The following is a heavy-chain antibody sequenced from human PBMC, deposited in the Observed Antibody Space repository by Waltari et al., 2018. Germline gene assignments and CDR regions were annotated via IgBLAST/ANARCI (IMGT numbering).Heavy chain of an antibody. CDR2: IYPGNSDI. CDR3: ARQNSYGYPYYGMDV. V-gene: IGHV5-51*03. D-gene: IGHD5-18*01. Sequence: EVQLEQSGAEVKTPGESLKISCKGSGYTFNSHYIAWVRQTPGKGLEWMGIIYPGNSDIRYSPSFQGQVTFSADKSISAAYLQWSSLKASDTAIYYCARQNSYGYPYYGMDVWGPGTTVTVSS. CDR1: GYTFNSHY. J-gene: IGHJ6*02.